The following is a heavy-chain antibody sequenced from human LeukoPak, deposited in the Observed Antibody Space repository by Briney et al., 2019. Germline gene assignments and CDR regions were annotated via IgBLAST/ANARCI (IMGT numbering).Heavy chain of an antibody. Sequence: GGSLRLSCAASGFTFSSYGMHWVRQAPGKGLEWVAVIWYDGSNKYYADSVKGRFTISRDNSTNTLYLQMNSLRAEDTAVYYCARDYDSSGYYQPFQHWGQGTLVTVSS. CDR2: IWYDGSNK. CDR1: GFTFSSYG. J-gene: IGHJ1*01. V-gene: IGHV3-33*01. D-gene: IGHD3-22*01. CDR3: ARDYDSSGYYQPFQH.